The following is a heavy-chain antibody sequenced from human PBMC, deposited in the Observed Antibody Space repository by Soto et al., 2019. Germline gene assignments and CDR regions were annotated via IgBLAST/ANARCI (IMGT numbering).Heavy chain of an antibody. J-gene: IGHJ3*02. CDR3: ARARVTAIPDDAFDI. V-gene: IGHV1-2*04. CDR1: GYTFTGYY. D-gene: IGHD2-21*02. CDR2: INPNSGGT. Sequence: ASVKVSCKASGYTFTGYYMHWVRQAPGQGLEWMGWINPNSGGTNYAQKFQGWVTMTRDTSISTAYMELSRLRSDDTAVYYCARARVTAIPDDAFDIWGQGTMVTVSS.